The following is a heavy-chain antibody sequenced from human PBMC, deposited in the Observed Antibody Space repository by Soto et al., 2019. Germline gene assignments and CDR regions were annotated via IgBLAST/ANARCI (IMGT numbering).Heavy chain of an antibody. J-gene: IGHJ4*02. CDR3: PRELYYCGGDCNYYMDY. Sequence: EASVXVSFKTSLYPFTYYFRHFLLQAPGQGLEWMGIISLYHHSTSYAQKFQGRLTVTADTSTTKVYMDLSSMTSEDSDVYWCPRELYYCGGDCNYYMDYWGQGTLVTVSS. D-gene: IGHD2-21*02. CDR2: ISLYHHST. V-gene: IGHV1-46*01. CDR1: LYPFTYYF.